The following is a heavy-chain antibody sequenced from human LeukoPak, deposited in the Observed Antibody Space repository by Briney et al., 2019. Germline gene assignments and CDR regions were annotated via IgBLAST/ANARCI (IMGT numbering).Heavy chain of an antibody. CDR2: ISHDGSIA. CDR1: GFTFRNSA. V-gene: IGHV3-30*04. J-gene: IGHJ6*02. CDR3: ARGVNYAMDV. Sequence: GGSLRLSCPAPGFTFRNSAMDWVRQAPGKGLEWVAFISHDGSIAYYADSVKGRFTVSRDNFKNTLYLQMNSLRGDDTAVYYCARGVNYAMDVWGQGTTAIVSS.